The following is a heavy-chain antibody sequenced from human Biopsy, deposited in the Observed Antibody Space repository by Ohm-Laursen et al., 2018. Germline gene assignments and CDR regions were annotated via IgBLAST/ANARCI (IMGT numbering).Heavy chain of an antibody. D-gene: IGHD6-19*01. Sequence: PSETLPLTCTVSGDSVSSGSFYWTWIPQPPGLGLDYIGYIYDRGSTANYNPSLESRVTMSVDMPKNQFSLKLSSVPAADTAIYYCARGMRSSGWPYFDSWGQGTLVTVSS. CDR2: IYDRGSTA. CDR3: ARGMRSSGWPYFDS. V-gene: IGHV4-61*01. CDR1: GDSVSSGSFY. J-gene: IGHJ4*02.